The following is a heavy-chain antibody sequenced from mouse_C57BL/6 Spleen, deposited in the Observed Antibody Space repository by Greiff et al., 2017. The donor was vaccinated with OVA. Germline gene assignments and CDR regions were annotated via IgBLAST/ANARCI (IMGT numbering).Heavy chain of an antibody. D-gene: IGHD1-1*02. Sequence: VQLKQSGAELVKPGASVKLSCTASGFNIKDYYMPWVKQRTEQGLEWIGRIDPEDGETKYAPKFQGKATITAETSSNTAYLQLSSLTSEDTAVYYCARTDYGPWYFDVWGTGTTVTVSS. CDR3: ARTDYGPWYFDV. J-gene: IGHJ1*03. CDR1: GFNIKDYY. V-gene: IGHV14-2*01. CDR2: IDPEDGET.